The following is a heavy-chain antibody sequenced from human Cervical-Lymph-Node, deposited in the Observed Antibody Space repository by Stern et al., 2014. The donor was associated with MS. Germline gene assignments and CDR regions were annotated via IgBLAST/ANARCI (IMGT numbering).Heavy chain of an antibody. Sequence: EVQLLESGGGLVQPGRSLRLSCATSGFSLDDPAMHWVRPAPGKGLEWVDSIDWSSEARGYADSVKGRFTISRDNAKNSLSLQMNSLRPEDTALYYCVRDVRYFYYALDVWGQGTMVTVSS. J-gene: IGHJ6*02. V-gene: IGHV3-9*01. CDR1: GFSLDDPA. D-gene: IGHD6-6*01. CDR2: IDWSSEAR. CDR3: VRDVRYFYYALDV.